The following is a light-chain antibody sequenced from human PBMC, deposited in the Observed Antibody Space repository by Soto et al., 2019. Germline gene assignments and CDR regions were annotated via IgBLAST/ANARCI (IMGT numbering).Light chain of an antibody. J-gene: IGKJ1*01. CDR3: HQYNKWPRT. CDR2: GAS. V-gene: IGKV3-15*01. Sequence: EVVMTQSPATLSVSPGERATLSCRASQSVSSNLAWYQQKPGQAPRLLIYGASARATGIPARFSGSGSGTEFTLTISSLESEDFAVYYCHQYNKWPRTF. CDR1: QSVSSN.